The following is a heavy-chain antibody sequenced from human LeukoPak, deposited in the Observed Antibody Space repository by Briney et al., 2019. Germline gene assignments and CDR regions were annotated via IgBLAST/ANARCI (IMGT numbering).Heavy chain of an antibody. V-gene: IGHV3-23*01. D-gene: IGHD6-19*01. J-gene: IGHJ4*02. CDR1: GFTFSSYA. CDR2: ISGSGGST. Sequence: GGSLRLSCAASGFTFSSYAMSWVRQAPGKGLEWVSAISGSGGSTYHADSVKGRFTISRDNSKNTLYLQMNSLRAEDTAVYYCARDESQSPYSSGWSDSHDYWGQGTLVTVSS. CDR3: ARDESQSPYSSGWSDSHDY.